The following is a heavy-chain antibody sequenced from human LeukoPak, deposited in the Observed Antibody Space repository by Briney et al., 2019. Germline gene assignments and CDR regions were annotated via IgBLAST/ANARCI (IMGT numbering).Heavy chain of an antibody. CDR2: IYYSGST. CDR1: GGSISSGDYY. D-gene: IGHD3-3*01. CDR3: ARGFITIFGVVVAGFDY. Sequence: SQTLSLTCTVSGGSISSGDYYWSWIRQPPGKGLEWIGYIYYSGSTYYNPSLKSRVTISVDTSKNQFSLKLSSVTAADTAVYYCARGFITIFGVVVAGFDYWGQGTLVTVSS. J-gene: IGHJ4*02. V-gene: IGHV4-30-4*08.